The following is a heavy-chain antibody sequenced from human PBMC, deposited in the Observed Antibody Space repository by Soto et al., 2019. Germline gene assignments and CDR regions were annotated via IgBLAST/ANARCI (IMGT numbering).Heavy chain of an antibody. Sequence: QVQLVESGGGVVQPGRSLRLSCAASGFTFSSYGMHWVRQAPGKGLEWVAVISYDGSNKYYADSVQGRFTISRDNSKNRLYLQMNSLRAEDTAVYYCAKDRIAVARAYYYGMDVWGQGTTVTVSS. J-gene: IGHJ6*02. CDR2: ISYDGSNK. V-gene: IGHV3-30*18. D-gene: IGHD6-19*01. CDR1: GFTFSSYG. CDR3: AKDRIAVARAYYYGMDV.